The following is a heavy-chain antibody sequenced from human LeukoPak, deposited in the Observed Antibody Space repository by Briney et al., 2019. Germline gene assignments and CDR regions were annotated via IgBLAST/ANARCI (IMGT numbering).Heavy chain of an antibody. V-gene: IGHV3-23*01. Sequence: GGSLRLSCAASAFTFSSYAMGWVRQAPGQGLEWLSAISGSGCSTYYADSVKGRFTISRDNSKNTLYLQMNSLRAEDTAVYYCAKGNSVVAGGGFFDYWGQGTLVTVSS. J-gene: IGHJ4*02. CDR2: ISGSGCST. CDR3: AKGNSVVAGGGFFDY. D-gene: IGHD6-19*01. CDR1: AFTFSSYA.